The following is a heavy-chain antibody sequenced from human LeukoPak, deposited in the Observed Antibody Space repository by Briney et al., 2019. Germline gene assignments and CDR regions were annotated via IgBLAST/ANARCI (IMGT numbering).Heavy chain of an antibody. J-gene: IGHJ5*02. D-gene: IGHD2-8*01. CDR1: GHSISSGYY. Sequence: KASETLSLTCTVSGHSISSGYYWGWIRQPPGKGLEWIGSIYHSGSTYYNPSLKSRVTISVDTSKNQFSLKLSSVTAADTAVYYCASRGGMVYLNNWFDPWGQGTLVTVSS. V-gene: IGHV4-38-2*02. CDR3: ASRGGMVYLNNWFDP. CDR2: IYHSGST.